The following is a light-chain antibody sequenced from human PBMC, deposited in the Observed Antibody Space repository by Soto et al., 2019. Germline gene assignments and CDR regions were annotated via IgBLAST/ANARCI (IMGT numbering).Light chain of an antibody. Sequence: EIVMTQSPATLSVSPGERATLSCRASQSVSSNLAWYQQKPGQAPRLLIYGASTRATGIPARFSGSGSGTEFTLTISSLQSEDFAVYYCQQYYSWWTFGQGTKVEIK. CDR2: GAS. V-gene: IGKV3-15*01. J-gene: IGKJ1*01. CDR3: QQYYSWWT. CDR1: QSVSSN.